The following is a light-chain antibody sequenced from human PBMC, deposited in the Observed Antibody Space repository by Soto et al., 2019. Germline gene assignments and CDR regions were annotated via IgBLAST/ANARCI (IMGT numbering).Light chain of an antibody. Sequence: DIQMTQSPPTLSASVGDRVTITCRASQSISSWLAWYQQKPGKAPKLLIYAASSLQSGVPSRFSGSGSGTDFTLTISSLQPEDVATYYCQKYNSAPRTFGQGTKVDI. J-gene: IGKJ1*01. V-gene: IGKV1-5*01. CDR1: QSISSW. CDR2: AAS. CDR3: QKYNSAPRT.